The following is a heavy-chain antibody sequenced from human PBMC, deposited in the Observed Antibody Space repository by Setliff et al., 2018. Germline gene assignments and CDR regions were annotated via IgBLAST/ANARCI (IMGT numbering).Heavy chain of an antibody. CDR1: GFTFTSAV. D-gene: IGHD5-18*01. CDR2: INPHGSEK. CDR3: ARDGGMGMVKGYYYGLDA. V-gene: IGHV3-7*01. J-gene: IGHJ6*02. Sequence: GGSLRLSCTASGFTFTSAVMTWFRQAPGKGLEWLASINPHGSEKYYADSVKGRFTISRDNAKNSLYLQMNSLRVEDTAVYYCARDGGMGMVKGYYYGLDAWGPGTSVTVS.